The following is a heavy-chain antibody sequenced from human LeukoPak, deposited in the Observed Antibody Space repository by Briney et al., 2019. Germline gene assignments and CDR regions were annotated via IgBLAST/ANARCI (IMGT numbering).Heavy chain of an antibody. CDR3: AKDGAAITMIVVVAEYFQH. CDR1: GFTFSSYG. V-gene: IGHV3-30*02. D-gene: IGHD3-22*01. Sequence: GGSLRLSCAASGFTFSSYGMHWVRQAPGKGLEWVAFIRYDGSNKYYADSVKGRFTISRDNSKNTLYLQMNSLRAEDTAVYYCAKDGAAITMIVVVAEYFQHWGQGTLVTVSS. CDR2: IRYDGSNK. J-gene: IGHJ1*01.